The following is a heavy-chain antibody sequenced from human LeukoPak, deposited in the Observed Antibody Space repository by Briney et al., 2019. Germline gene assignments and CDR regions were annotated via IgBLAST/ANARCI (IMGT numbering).Heavy chain of an antibody. CDR1: GFTFSSYS. V-gene: IGHV3-21*01. CDR3: ARDASYDPYLDY. Sequence: GGSLRLSCAASGFTFSSYSMNWVRQAPGKGLEWVSSISSSSSYIYYADSVKGRFTISGDNAKNSLYLQMNSLRAEDTAVYYCARDASYDPYLDYWGQGTLVTVSS. J-gene: IGHJ4*02. CDR2: ISSSSSYI. D-gene: IGHD3-22*01.